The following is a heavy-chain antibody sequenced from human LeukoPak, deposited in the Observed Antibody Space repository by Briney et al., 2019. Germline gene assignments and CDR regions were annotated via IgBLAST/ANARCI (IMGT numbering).Heavy chain of an antibody. CDR2: INPSGGST. V-gene: IGHV1-46*01. D-gene: IGHD3-22*01. Sequence: ASVKVSFKASGYSFTSSYIHWVRQAPGQGLEWMGIINPSGGSTSYAQKFQGRVTMTRATSTSTVYMELSSLRSEDTAIYYCARGYYDSANWGQGTLVTVSS. CDR1: GYSFTSSY. CDR3: ARGYYDSAN. J-gene: IGHJ4*02.